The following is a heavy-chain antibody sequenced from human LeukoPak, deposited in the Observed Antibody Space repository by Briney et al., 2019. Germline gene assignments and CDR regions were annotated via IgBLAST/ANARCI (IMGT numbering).Heavy chain of an antibody. J-gene: IGHJ3*02. CDR2: IYYSGST. CDR3: ARAIANTMILRKYDAFDI. V-gene: IGHV4-31*03. CDR1: GGSIRSGGYY. D-gene: IGHD3-22*01. Sequence: SQTLSLTSTVSGGSIRSGGYYWSWIRQHPGKGLEWIGYIYYSGSTYYNPSLKSRVTISVDTSKNQFSLKLSSVTAADTAVYYCARAIANTMILRKYDAFDIWGQGTMVTVSS.